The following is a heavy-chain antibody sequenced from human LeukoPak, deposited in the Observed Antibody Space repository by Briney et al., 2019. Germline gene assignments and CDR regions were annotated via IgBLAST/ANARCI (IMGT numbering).Heavy chain of an antibody. V-gene: IGHV3-21*06. CDR1: GFTVSSNY. Sequence: GGSLRLSCAASGFTVSSNYMSWVRQAPGKGLEWVSSISSRSSYIYYADSVKGRFTISRDNAKNSLYLQMQSLRAEDTAVYYCAKGGERSSSSMDYWGQGTLVTVSS. J-gene: IGHJ4*02. CDR3: AKGGERSSSSMDY. CDR2: ISSRSSYI. D-gene: IGHD6-13*01.